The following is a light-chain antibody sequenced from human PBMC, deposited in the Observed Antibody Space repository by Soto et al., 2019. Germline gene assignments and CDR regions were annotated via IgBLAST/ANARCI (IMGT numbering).Light chain of an antibody. CDR1: SSDVGSYNV. V-gene: IGLV2-23*02. Sequence: QSVLTQPASVSGSPGQSITISCNGTSSDVGSYNVVSWYQQHPGKAPKLLIYEVSKRPSGVSDRFSGSKSGNTASLTFSLLLAEDEADYHCCSYAGSSSAYVFGTGTKV. CDR3: CSYAGSSSAYV. J-gene: IGLJ1*01. CDR2: EVS.